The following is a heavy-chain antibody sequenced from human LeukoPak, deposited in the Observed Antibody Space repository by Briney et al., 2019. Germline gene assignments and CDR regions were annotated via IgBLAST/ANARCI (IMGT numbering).Heavy chain of an antibody. CDR2: IKQDGSEK. J-gene: IGHJ4*02. CDR1: GFTFSSYW. V-gene: IGHV3-7*01. D-gene: IGHD1-26*01. Sequence: GGSLRLSCVVSGFTFSSYWMNWVRQAPGKGLEWVASIKQDGSEKKYVDSVKGRFTISRDNAKNSLYLQMNSLRDEDTAVYYCASSGSYRFDYWGQGTLVTVSS. CDR3: ASSGSYRFDY.